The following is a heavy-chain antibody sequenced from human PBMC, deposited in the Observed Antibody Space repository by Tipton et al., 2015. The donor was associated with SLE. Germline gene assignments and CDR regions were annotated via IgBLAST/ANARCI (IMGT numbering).Heavy chain of an antibody. V-gene: IGHV1-2*02. CDR1: GYTFTGHY. Sequence: QSGAEVKKPGASVKVSCKASGYTFTGHYMHWVRQAPGQGLEWMGWNNPNSGGTNYAQKFQGRVTMTRDTSISTAYMALSRLRSDDTAVYYCARGGSGSYSWFDPWGQGTLVTVSS. D-gene: IGHD1-26*01. J-gene: IGHJ5*02. CDR2: NNPNSGGT. CDR3: ARGGSGSYSWFDP.